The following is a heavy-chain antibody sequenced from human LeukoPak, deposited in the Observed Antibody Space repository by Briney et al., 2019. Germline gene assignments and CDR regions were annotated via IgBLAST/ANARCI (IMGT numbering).Heavy chain of an antibody. V-gene: IGHV3-30-3*01. D-gene: IGHD3-22*01. CDR3: AFDGSDYDSSGVPVGFDY. J-gene: IGHJ4*02. CDR1: GFTFSSYA. CDR2: ISYDGSNK. Sequence: GGSLRLSCAASGFTFSSYAMHWVRQAPGKGLEWVAVISYDGSNKYYADSVKGRFTISRDNSKNTLYLQMNSLRAEDTAVYYCAFDGSDYDSSGVPVGFDYWGQGTLVTVSS.